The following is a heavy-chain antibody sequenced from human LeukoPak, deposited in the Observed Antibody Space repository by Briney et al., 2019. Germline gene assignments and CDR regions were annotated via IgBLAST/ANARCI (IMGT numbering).Heavy chain of an antibody. J-gene: IGHJ3*02. D-gene: IGHD5-12*01. CDR1: GGSISSGGYS. CDR3: ASGNTGYDRDSFDI. V-gene: IGHV4-30-2*01. Sequence: PSETLSLTCAVSGGSISSGGYSWSWVRQPPGVGLEWVVYIYHSGSTYYNPSLQSRVTISLDRSKNQFSLKLSSMTAADTAVYYCASGNTGYDRDSFDIWGQGTMVTVSS. CDR2: IYHSGST.